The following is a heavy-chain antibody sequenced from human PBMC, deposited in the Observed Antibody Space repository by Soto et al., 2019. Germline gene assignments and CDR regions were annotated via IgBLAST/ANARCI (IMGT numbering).Heavy chain of an antibody. CDR2: IRSNSNNYAT. Sequence: EVQLVESGGGLVQPGESLKLSCAASGFTFSGSAMHWVRQASGKGLEWVGRIRSNSNNYATAYAASVKGRFTIYSDDSKNTAYLQMNSLKTEDTAVYYCAASGYDTFVDYWGQGNLVTVSS. D-gene: IGHD5-12*01. J-gene: IGHJ4*02. CDR3: AASGYDTFVDY. V-gene: IGHV3-73*02. CDR1: GFTFSGSA.